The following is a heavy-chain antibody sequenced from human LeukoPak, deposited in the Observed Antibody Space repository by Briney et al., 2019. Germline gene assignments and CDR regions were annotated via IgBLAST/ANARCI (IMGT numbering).Heavy chain of an antibody. CDR2: INHSGST. CDR3: ARPYSSGLKYYFDY. V-gene: IGHV4-34*01. D-gene: IGHD6-19*01. CDR1: GGSFSGYY. J-gene: IGHJ4*02. Sequence: PSETLSLTCAVYGGSFSGYYWSRIRQPPGKGLEWIGEINHSGSTNYNPSLKSRVTISVDTSKNQFSLKLSSVTAADTAVYYCARPYSSGLKYYFDYWGQGTLVTVSS.